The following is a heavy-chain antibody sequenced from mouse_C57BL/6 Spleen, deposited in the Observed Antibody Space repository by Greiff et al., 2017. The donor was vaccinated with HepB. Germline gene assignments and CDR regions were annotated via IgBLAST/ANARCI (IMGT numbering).Heavy chain of an antibody. CDR3: ARGDTTVVATGYFDY. CDR1: GYTFTDYY. CDR2: IYPGSGNT. D-gene: IGHD1-1*01. Sequence: QVQLQQSGAELVRPGASVKLSCKASGYTFTDYYINWVKQRPGQGLEWIARIYPGSGNTYYNEKFKGKATLTAEKSSSTAYMQLSSLTSEDSAVYLCARGDTTVVATGYFDYWGQGTTLTVSS. V-gene: IGHV1-76*01. J-gene: IGHJ2*01.